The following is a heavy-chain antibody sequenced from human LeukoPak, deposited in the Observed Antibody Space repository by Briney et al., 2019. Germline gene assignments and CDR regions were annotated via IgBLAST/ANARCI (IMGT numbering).Heavy chain of an antibody. Sequence: SVKVSCKVSGYTLTELSMHWVRQAPGKGLEWMGGFDPEDGETIYAKKFQGRVTMTEDTSTDTAYMELSSLRSEGTAVYYCATFGYSSGWSHFDYWGQGTLVTVSS. D-gene: IGHD6-19*01. CDR1: GYTLTELS. CDR2: FDPEDGET. CDR3: ATFGYSSGWSHFDY. J-gene: IGHJ4*02. V-gene: IGHV1-24*01.